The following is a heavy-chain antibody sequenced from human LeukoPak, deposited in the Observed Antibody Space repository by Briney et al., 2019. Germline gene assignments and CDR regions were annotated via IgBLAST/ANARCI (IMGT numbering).Heavy chain of an antibody. CDR1: GFTFSNYW. V-gene: IGHV3-7*01. CDR2: IKKDGSEK. Sequence: GGSLRLSCAASGFTFSNYWMSWVRQAPGKGLEWVANIKKDGSEKYYVDSVKGRLTISRDNAKNSLYLQMNSLRVEDTAVYYCEGSAGYWGQGTLVTVSS. J-gene: IGHJ4*02. D-gene: IGHD6-19*01. CDR3: EGSAGY.